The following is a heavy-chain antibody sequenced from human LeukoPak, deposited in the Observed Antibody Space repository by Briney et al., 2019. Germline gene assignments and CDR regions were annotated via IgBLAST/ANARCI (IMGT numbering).Heavy chain of an antibody. Sequence: PSETLSLTCTVSGASIRSYYWSWIRQSAGKGLEWIGRVVPSGSTDYNPSLKSRVTMSVDTPKNQFSLKLNSVTAADTAVYYCAKEGAAPGPDFDYWGQGTLVIVSS. D-gene: IGHD6-13*01. V-gene: IGHV4-4*07. CDR3: AKEGAAPGPDFDY. CDR2: VVPSGST. J-gene: IGHJ4*02. CDR1: GASIRSYY.